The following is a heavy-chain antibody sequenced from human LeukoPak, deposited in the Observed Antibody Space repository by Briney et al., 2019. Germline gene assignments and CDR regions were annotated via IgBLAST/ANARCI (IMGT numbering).Heavy chain of an antibody. CDR3: ARDLDPLESSTIFGVVTTSMGY. D-gene: IGHD3-3*01. CDR1: GYTFTSYG. V-gene: IGHV1-18*01. Sequence: ASVKVSCKASGYTFTSYGISWVRQAPGQGLEWMGWISAYNGNTNYAQKLQGRVTMTTDTSTSTAYMELRSLRSDDTAVYYCARDLDPLESSTIFGVVTTSMGYWGQGTLVTVSS. CDR2: ISAYNGNT. J-gene: IGHJ4*02.